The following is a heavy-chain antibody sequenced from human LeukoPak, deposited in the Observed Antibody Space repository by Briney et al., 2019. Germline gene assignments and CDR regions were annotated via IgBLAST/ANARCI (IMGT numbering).Heavy chain of an antibody. CDR2: ILYDGSNK. V-gene: IGHV3-30*02. J-gene: IGHJ4*02. Sequence: GVSLRLSGAASGFTFSSYGMHWVRQAPGKGLEGVAVILYDGSNKYYADSVKGRFTISRDNSKNTLYLQMNSLRAEDTAVYYCVKELRRYSYGEHWGQGTLVTVSS. CDR1: GFTFSSYG. CDR3: VKELRRYSYGEH. D-gene: IGHD5-18*01.